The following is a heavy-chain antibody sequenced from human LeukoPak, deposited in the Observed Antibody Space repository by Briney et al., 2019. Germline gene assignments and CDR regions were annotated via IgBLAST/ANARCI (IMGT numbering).Heavy chain of an antibody. D-gene: IGHD4-23*01. CDR2: IKHSGSS. J-gene: IGHJ4*02. V-gene: IGHV4-34*01. Sequence: SETLSLTCAVYGGSFSGYYWSWIRQPPGKGLEWIGQIKHSGSSDYSPSLKGRVTISVDTSKNQFSLRLTSVTAADTAVYYCARGLGAYGGNSFDSWGQGTLVTVSS. CDR3: ARGLGAYGGNSFDS. CDR1: GGSFSGYY.